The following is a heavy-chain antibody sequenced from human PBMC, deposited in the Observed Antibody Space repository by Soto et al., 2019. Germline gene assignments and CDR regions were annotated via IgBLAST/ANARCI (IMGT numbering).Heavy chain of an antibody. CDR3: AKPYYDSWSGYYPSFDY. Sequence: VGSLRLSCAASGFTFSSYGMHWVRQAPGKGLEWVAVISYDGSNKYYADSVKGRFTISRDNSKNTLYLQMNSLRAEDTAVYYCAKPYYDSWSGYYPSFDYWGQGTLVTVSS. CDR1: GFTFSSYG. CDR2: ISYDGSNK. J-gene: IGHJ4*02. D-gene: IGHD3-3*01. V-gene: IGHV3-30*18.